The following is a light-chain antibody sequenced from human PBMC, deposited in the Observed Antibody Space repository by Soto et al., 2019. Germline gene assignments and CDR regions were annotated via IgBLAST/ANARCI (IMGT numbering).Light chain of an antibody. V-gene: IGKV3-20*01. Sequence: EIVLTQSPGTLSLSPGERATLSCRASQSVSSSYLAWYQQKPGQAPRLLIYDASSRATGIPDRFSGSGSGTDFTLTISRLEPEDFAVYYCQQYGNSPLTFGGGTKVDIK. J-gene: IGKJ4*01. CDR1: QSVSSSY. CDR3: QQYGNSPLT. CDR2: DAS.